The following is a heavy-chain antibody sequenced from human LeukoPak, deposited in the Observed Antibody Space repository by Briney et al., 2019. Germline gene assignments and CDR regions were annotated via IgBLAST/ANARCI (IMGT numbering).Heavy chain of an antibody. D-gene: IGHD3-10*01. CDR2: IKQDGSEK. CDR1: GFTFSSYW. Sequence: PGGSLRLSCAASGFTFSSYWMSWVRQAPGKGLEWVANIKQDGSEKYYVDSVKDRFTISRDNAKNSLYLQMNSLRAEDTAVYYCARDLWFGELSPGGQGTLVTVSS. J-gene: IGHJ4*02. V-gene: IGHV3-7*01. CDR3: ARDLWFGELSP.